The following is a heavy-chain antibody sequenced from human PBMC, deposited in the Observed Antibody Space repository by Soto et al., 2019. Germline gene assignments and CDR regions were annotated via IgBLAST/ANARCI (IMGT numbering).Heavy chain of an antibody. Sequence: EVQLVESGGGLVQPGGSLRLSCAASGFTFSSYDMHWVRQVAGKGLEWVSAIGVAGDTYYHDSVKGRFTISRENAKNSLYLQMNSVRAEDTAVYYCASGGWGSSWYEGGSRIDYWGQGTLVTVSS. CDR2: IGVAGDT. J-gene: IGHJ4*02. CDR3: ASGGWGSSWYEGGSRIDY. V-gene: IGHV3-13*01. CDR1: GFTFSSYD. D-gene: IGHD6-13*01.